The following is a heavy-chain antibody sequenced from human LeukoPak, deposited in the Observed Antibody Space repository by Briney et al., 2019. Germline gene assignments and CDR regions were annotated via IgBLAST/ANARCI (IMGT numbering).Heavy chain of an antibody. J-gene: IGHJ3*02. Sequence: PGGSLRLSCAASGFTFGGYYMTWIRQAPGKGLEWVSYISSSGSTIYYADSVKGRFTISRDNAKNSLYLQMNSLRAEDTAVYYCARGLKYQLSGDGFDIWGQGTMVTVSS. CDR2: ISSSGSTI. D-gene: IGHD2-2*01. V-gene: IGHV3-11*04. CDR1: GFTFGGYY. CDR3: ARGLKYQLSGDGFDI.